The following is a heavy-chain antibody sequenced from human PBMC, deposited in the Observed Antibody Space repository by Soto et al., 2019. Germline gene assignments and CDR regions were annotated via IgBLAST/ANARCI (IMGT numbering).Heavy chain of an antibody. CDR3: ARGREFDS. J-gene: IGHJ4*02. CDR2: IFPSGTT. CDR1: GGSRTSGTYS. V-gene: IGHV4-30-2*01. Sequence: NPSETLSLTCAVSGGSRTSGTYSWNWIRQPPGKGLEWIGYIFPSGTTYYNPSLKSRVSISIDVSKNQFSLNLRSLTAADTAVYYCARGREFDSWGQGTLVTVSS.